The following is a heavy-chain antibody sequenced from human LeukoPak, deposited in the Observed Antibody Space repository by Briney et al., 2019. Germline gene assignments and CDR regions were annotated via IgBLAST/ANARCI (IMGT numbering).Heavy chain of an antibody. CDR2: INPNSGGT. V-gene: IGHV1-2*02. J-gene: IGHJ4*02. CDR1: GYTFTGYY. CDR3: ARGACSSTSCFDPLDY. D-gene: IGHD2-2*01. Sequence: GASVKVSCKASGYTFTGYYMHWVRQAPGQGLEWMGWINPNSGGTNYAQKFQGRVTMTRDTSISTAYMELSRLRSDDTAVYYCARGACSSTSCFDPLDYWGQGTLVTVSS.